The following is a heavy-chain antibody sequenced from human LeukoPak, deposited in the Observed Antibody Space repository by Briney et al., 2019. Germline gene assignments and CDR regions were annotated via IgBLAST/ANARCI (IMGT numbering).Heavy chain of an antibody. CDR3: ANPRGDGYFDY. D-gene: IGHD3-10*01. Sequence: GGSLRLSCEGSEFIFSNYWMSWVRQAPGKGLEWVSAISGSGGSTYYADSVKCRFTISRDNSKNTLYLQMNSLRAEDTAVYYCANPRGDGYFDYWGQGTLVTVSS. V-gene: IGHV3-23*01. J-gene: IGHJ4*02. CDR1: EFIFSNYW. CDR2: ISGSGGST.